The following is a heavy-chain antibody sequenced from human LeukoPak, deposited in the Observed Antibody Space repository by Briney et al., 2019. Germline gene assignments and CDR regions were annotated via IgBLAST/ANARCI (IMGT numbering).Heavy chain of an antibody. CDR1: GGSISSYY. D-gene: IGHD3-9*01. CDR2: IYYSGST. Sequence: SETLSLTCTVSGGSISSYYWSWIRQPPGKGLDWIGYIYYSGSTNYNPSLKSRVTISVDTSKNQFSLKLSSVTAADTAVYYCATTYDILTGTYDYWGQGTLVTVSS. CDR3: ATTYDILTGTYDY. V-gene: IGHV4-59*08. J-gene: IGHJ4*02.